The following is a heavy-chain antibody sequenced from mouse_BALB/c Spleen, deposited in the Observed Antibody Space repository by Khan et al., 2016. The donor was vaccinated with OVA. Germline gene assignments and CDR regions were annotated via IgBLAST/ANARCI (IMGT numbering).Heavy chain of an antibody. V-gene: IGHV9-3-1*01. Sequence: QIQVVQAGPELKKPGETVKISCKASGYTFKNHGMNWVKQAPGKGLKWMGWIKNYTGEPTNVEDFKGLVAFSLETSASTAYLQINDLKHEDTATYFCARPPFFSSVMVFWGQGPSVTVSS. CDR3: ARPPFFSSVMVF. J-gene: IGHJ4*01. CDR1: GYTFKNHG. D-gene: IGHD6-1*01. CDR2: IKNYTGEP.